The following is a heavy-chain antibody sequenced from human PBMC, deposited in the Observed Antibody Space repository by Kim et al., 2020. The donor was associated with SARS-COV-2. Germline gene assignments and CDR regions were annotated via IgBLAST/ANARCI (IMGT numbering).Heavy chain of an antibody. CDR3: ARWGRLGYCSSTSCYASDY. J-gene: IGHJ4*02. Sequence: SVKVSCKASGGTFSSYAISWVRQAPGQGLEWMGRIIPILGIANYAQKFQGRVTITADKSTSTAYMELSSLRSEDTAVYYCARWGRLGYCSSTSCYASDYWGQGTLVTVSS. D-gene: IGHD2-2*01. CDR2: IIPILGIA. CDR1: GGTFSSYA. V-gene: IGHV1-69*04.